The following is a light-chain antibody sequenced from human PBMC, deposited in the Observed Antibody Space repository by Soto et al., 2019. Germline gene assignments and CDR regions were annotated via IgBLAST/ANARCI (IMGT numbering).Light chain of an antibody. CDR1: HAITSY. CDR3: QKCDYLPI. CDR2: DAS. Sequence: DIQMTQSPSSLSASVGDRVTITCQASHAITSYLNWYQHKPGKAPKLLIYDASILEAGVPSRFSGSGSGTDFTFAISSLQHEDVETYYCQKCDYLPIFGPGTTVDFK. J-gene: IGKJ3*01. V-gene: IGKV1-33*01.